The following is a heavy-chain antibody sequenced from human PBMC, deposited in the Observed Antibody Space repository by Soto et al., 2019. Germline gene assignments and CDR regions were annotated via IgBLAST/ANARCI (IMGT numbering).Heavy chain of an antibody. V-gene: IGHV1-3*01. CDR3: ARYASTTYYGMDV. Sequence: QVQLVQSGAEVKKPGASVKVSCKASGYTFTNYAMHWVRQSPGQRLEWMGWINGGNGNTKDSQKFQGRVTITRDTSASTAYMEVSSLRCEDTAVYYCARYASTTYYGMDVWGQGTTVTVSS. D-gene: IGHD2-2*01. CDR2: INGGNGNT. J-gene: IGHJ6*02. CDR1: GYTFTNYA.